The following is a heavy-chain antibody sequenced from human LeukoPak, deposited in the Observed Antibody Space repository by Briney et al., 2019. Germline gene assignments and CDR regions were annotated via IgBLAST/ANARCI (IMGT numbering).Heavy chain of an antibody. Sequence: PGGSLRLSCAASGFTFSSYEMNWVRQAPGKGLEWVSYISSSGSPIYYADSVKGRFTTSRDNAKNSLYLQVNSLSAEDTAVYYCARVEAGGNAAFGYWGQGTLVTVSS. CDR1: GFTFSSYE. CDR3: ARVEAGGNAAFGY. J-gene: IGHJ4*02. CDR2: ISSSGSPI. V-gene: IGHV3-48*03. D-gene: IGHD4-23*01.